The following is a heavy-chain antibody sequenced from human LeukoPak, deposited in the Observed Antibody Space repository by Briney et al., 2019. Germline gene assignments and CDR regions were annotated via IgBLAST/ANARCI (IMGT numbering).Heavy chain of an antibody. CDR2: IIPILGIA. V-gene: IGHV1-69*04. CDR3: ARDQGGFDP. J-gene: IGHJ5*02. CDR1: RGTFSSYA. Sequence: SVKVSCKASRGTFSSYAISWVRQAPGQGLEWMGRIIPILGIANYAQKFQGRVTITADKSTSTAYMELSSLRSEDTAVYYCARDQGGFDPWGQGTLVTVSS.